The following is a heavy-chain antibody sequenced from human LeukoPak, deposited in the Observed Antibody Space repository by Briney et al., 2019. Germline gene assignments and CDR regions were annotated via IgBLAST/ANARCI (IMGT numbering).Heavy chain of an antibody. CDR3: ARTRYYYNSRSYGAPYYFDY. CDR2: IYYSGST. D-gene: IGHD3-10*01. V-gene: IGHV4-38-2*02. Sequence: SETLSLTCTVSGYSISSGYYWGWIRQPPGKGLEWIGSIYYSGSTYYNPSLKSRVTISVDTSKNQFSLKLSSVTAADTAVYYCARTRYYYNSRSYGAPYYFDYRGQGTLVTVSS. J-gene: IGHJ4*02. CDR1: GYSISSGYY.